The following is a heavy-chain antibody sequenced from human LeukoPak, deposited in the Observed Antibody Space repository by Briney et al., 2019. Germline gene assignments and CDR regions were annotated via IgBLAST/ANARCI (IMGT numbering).Heavy chain of an antibody. Sequence: SETLSLTCTVSGGSISISSYYWGWTRQPPGKGLEWIGSIYYGGRTYYNPSISRRITISVDKSKNQFSLKLSSVTAADTAVYYCARGGRATVTTSPYYFDYWGQGTPVTVSS. V-gene: IGHV4-39*07. D-gene: IGHD4-17*01. CDR3: ARGGRATVTTSPYYFDY. CDR2: IYYGGRT. CDR1: GGSISISSYY. J-gene: IGHJ4*02.